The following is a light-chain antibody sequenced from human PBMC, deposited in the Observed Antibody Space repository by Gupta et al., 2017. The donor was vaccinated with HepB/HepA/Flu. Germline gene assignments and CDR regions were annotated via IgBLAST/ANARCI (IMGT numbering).Light chain of an antibody. Sequence: VMTQFPASLAVSLGKKSTITCKSSQSILYSSNSKNYLAWYQQKPGHPPKLLIYWASTRESGVPDRFSGSGSGTDFTLTISSLQADDVAVYYRLQCYNTPQTFGQGTKVEIK. CDR2: WAS. J-gene: IGKJ1*01. V-gene: IGKV4-1*01. CDR1: QSILYSSNSKNY. CDR3: LQCYNTPQT.